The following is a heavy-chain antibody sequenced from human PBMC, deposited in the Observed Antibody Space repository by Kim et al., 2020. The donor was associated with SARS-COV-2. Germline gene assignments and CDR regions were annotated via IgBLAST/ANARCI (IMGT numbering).Heavy chain of an antibody. CDR3: ARAVATIKVYYYYYGMDV. J-gene: IGHJ6*02. D-gene: IGHD5-12*01. V-gene: IGHV3-64*01. Sequence: GRFTISRDNSKNTLYLQMGSLRAEDMAVYYCARAVATIKVYYYYYGMDVWGQGTTVTVSS.